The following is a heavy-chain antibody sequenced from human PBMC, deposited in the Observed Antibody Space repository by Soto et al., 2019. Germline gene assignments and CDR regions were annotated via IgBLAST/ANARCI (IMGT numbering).Heavy chain of an antibody. CDR1: GFTFSSYS. Sequence: PGGSLRLSCAASGFTFSSYSMNWVRQAPGKGLEWVSSISSSSSYIYYADSVKGRFTISRDNAKNSLYLQMNSLRAEDTAVYYCARDQLDWNYKSPFDPWAQGTLVTVSS. D-gene: IGHD1-7*01. CDR2: ISSSSSYI. J-gene: IGHJ5*02. CDR3: ARDQLDWNYKSPFDP. V-gene: IGHV3-21*01.